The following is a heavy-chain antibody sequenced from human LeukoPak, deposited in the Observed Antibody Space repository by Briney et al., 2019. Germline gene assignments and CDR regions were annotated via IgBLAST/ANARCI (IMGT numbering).Heavy chain of an antibody. CDR1: GFTLSNYA. CDR2: ISETGRST. CDR3: AKDPWGTPSNWFDS. Sequence: GGSLRLSCAASGFTLSNYALSWVRQPPGKGLEWVSGISETGRSTSYADSVKGRFTISRDNSKRTVYLQMNSLSADDTAVYYCAKDPWGTPSNWFDSWGQGTLVNVSS. J-gene: IGHJ5*01. D-gene: IGHD7-27*01. V-gene: IGHV3-23*01.